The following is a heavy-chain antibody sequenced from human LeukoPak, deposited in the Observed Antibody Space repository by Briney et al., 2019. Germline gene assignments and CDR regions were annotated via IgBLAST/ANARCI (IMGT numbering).Heavy chain of an antibody. V-gene: IGHV4-31*03. CDR2: IYYSDYT. Sequence: SQTLSLTCTVSGPSISTGGYFWSWIRQHPGKGLEWIGYIYYSDYTYYNPSLKSRVTISLDKSENQFSLKLSSVTAADTAVYYCARDGDGDYVGSHYYYYYGMDVWGQGTTVTVSS. CDR3: ARDGDGDYVGSHYYYYYGMDV. D-gene: IGHD4-23*01. CDR1: GPSISTGGYF. J-gene: IGHJ6*02.